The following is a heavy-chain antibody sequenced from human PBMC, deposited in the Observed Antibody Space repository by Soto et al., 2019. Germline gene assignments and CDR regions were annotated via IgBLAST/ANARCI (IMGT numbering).Heavy chain of an antibody. Sequence: PGGSLSLSCAASGFPFSSYAMSLVRQAPGKGLEWVSAISGSGGSTYYADSVKGRFTISRDNSKNTLYLQMNSLRAEDTAVYYCAKEIGCSSTSCNYYYYYGMDVWGQGTTVTVSS. CDR1: GFPFSSYA. CDR2: ISGSGGST. V-gene: IGHV3-23*01. J-gene: IGHJ6*02. CDR3: AKEIGCSSTSCNYYYYYGMDV. D-gene: IGHD2-2*01.